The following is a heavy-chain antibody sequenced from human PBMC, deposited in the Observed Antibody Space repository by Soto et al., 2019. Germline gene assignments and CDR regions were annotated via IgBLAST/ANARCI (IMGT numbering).Heavy chain of an antibody. CDR2: INPAGGTT. J-gene: IGHJ4*02. D-gene: IGHD2-21*02. V-gene: IGHV1-46*01. Sequence: QGQLVQSGAEVKKPGASVRISCRASGYSFTSTYVHWVRQAPGQGPEWMGIINPAGGTTYYAQKFQGRHTITSDTSTDTVFMDLNDLTSEDTAVYFCALKVVTYYDNWGQGTLLTVSS. CDR1: GYSFTSTY. CDR3: ALKVVTYYDN.